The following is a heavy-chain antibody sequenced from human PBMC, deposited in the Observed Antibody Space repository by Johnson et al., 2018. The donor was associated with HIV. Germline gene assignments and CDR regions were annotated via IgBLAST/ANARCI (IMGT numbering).Heavy chain of an antibody. CDR1: GFSFGSYD. J-gene: IGHJ3*02. CDR2: IGTAGDT. D-gene: IGHD3-22*01. V-gene: IGHV3-13*01. Sequence: MLLVESGGGLVQPGGSLRLSCAASGFSFGSYDMHWVRQATGKGLEWVSAIGTAGDTYYPGSVKGRFTISRENAKNSLYLQMNSLRAGDTALYYCARDISYDSSASQGAFDIWGQGTMVTVSS. CDR3: ARDISYDSSASQGAFDI.